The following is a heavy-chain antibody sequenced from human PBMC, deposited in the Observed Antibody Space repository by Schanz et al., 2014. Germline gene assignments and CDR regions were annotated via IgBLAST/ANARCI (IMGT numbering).Heavy chain of an antibody. V-gene: IGHV3-74*01. J-gene: IGHJ4*02. CDR3: AMGGYQLHH. Sequence: EVQLVESGGGLVQPGGSLRLSCAASGFTFSTYWMHWVRQAPGKGLVWVSHINSDGTTTTYADSVKGRFTISRDNAENTLYLQMNSLRVEDTAVSYCAMGGYQLHHWGQGTLVTVSA. CDR1: GFTFSTYW. D-gene: IGHD2-2*01. CDR2: INSDGTTT.